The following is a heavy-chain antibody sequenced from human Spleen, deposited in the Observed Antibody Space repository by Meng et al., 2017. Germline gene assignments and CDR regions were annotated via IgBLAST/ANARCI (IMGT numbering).Heavy chain of an antibody. CDR1: GFSFSTYE. V-gene: IGHV3-48*03. J-gene: IGHJ4*02. CDR2: ISSSGSDI. Sequence: GESLKISCAASGFSFSTYEMNWVRQAPGKGLEWVSQISSSGSDIYNAGSVKGRFTISRDNARNSVYLQMDSLRAEDTAVYYCVGTMRLYATGYFKDYWGQGTLVTVSS. CDR3: VGTMRLYATGYFKDY. D-gene: IGHD2-8*01.